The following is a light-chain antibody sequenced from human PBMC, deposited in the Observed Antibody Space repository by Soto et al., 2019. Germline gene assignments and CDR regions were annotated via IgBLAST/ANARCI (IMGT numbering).Light chain of an antibody. CDR2: LGS. J-gene: IGKJ4*01. Sequence: DIVMTQSPLSLPVTPGEPASISCRSTQSLLHSNGNNYLEWYLQKPGQPPQLLIYLGSNRASGAPNRCSSTGSGTDIPLKNSRVEPEDVGVYYCVQARQSQLTVGGGTKLEIK. CDR3: VQARQSQLT. CDR1: QSLLHSNGNNY. V-gene: IGKV2-28*01.